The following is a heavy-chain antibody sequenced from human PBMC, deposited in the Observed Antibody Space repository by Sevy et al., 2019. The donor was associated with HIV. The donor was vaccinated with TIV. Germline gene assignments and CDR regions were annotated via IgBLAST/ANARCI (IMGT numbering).Heavy chain of an antibody. CDR3: ARDSMPTVQGIIITPYYYGMDL. J-gene: IGHJ6*02. CDR2: ISGDNGNT. CDR1: GYTFISYG. V-gene: IGHV1-18*01. Sequence: ASVKVSCKASGYTFISYGISWVRQAPGQWLEWMGWISGDNGNTISAQNLQGRVTMSTDTSTSTAYMELRSLRSDDTAVYYCARDSMPTVQGIIITPYYYGMDLWGQGTTVTVSS. D-gene: IGHD3-10*01.